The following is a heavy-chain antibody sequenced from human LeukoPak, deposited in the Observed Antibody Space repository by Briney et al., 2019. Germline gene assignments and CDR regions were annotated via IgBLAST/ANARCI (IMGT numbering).Heavy chain of an antibody. CDR2: IIPIFGTA. CDR3: ATARDTANFDY. D-gene: IGHD5-18*01. V-gene: IGHV1-69*06. CDR1: GGTFSSYA. Sequence: ASVKVFWKASGGTFSSYAISLGRQDPGQRPELMGRIIPIFGTANYAQKFQGRVTITADKSTSTAYMELSSLRSEDTAVYYCATARDTANFDYWGQGTLVTVSS. J-gene: IGHJ4*02.